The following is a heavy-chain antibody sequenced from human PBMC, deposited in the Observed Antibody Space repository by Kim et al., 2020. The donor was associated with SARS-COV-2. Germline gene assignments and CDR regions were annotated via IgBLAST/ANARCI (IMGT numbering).Heavy chain of an antibody. CDR1: GFTFSNYV. CDR3: AKVYNILTGYYDPSPFHY. D-gene: IGHD3-9*01. V-gene: IGHV3-30*18. Sequence: GGSLRLSCGASGFTFSNYVMHWLRQAPGKGLEWVSVISYDGSNNYYADSVKGRFTISRDNSKNTLYLQMNSLRADDTAVYYCAKVYNILTGYYDPSPFHYRGQGTLVTVSS. J-gene: IGHJ4*02. CDR2: ISYDGSNN.